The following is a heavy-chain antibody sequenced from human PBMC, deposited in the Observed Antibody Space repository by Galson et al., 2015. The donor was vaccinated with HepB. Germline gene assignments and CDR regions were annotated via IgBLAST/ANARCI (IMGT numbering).Heavy chain of an antibody. Sequence: SVKVSCKVSGYTLTELSMHWVRQAPGKGLEWMGGFDPEDGETIYAQKFQGRVTMTEDTSTDTAYMELSSLRSEDTAVYYCATLDREHYNWNDRFDYWGQGTLVTVSS. CDR2: FDPEDGET. D-gene: IGHD1-20*01. CDR3: ATLDREHYNWNDRFDY. V-gene: IGHV1-24*01. J-gene: IGHJ4*02. CDR1: GYTLTELS.